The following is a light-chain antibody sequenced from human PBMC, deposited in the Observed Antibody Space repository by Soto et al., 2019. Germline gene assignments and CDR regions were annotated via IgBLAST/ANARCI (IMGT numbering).Light chain of an antibody. J-gene: IGLJ2*01. V-gene: IGLV1-44*01. CDR2: SNH. CDR3: AAWDDSLSGPA. Sequence: QSVLTQPPSASGTPGQRVTISCSVSSSNIGSNTVTWYQHLPGTAPKLLMSSNHQRPSGVPVRFSGSKSGTSASLAITGLQSEDEADYYCAAWDDSLSGPAFGGGTKVTVL. CDR1: SSNIGSNT.